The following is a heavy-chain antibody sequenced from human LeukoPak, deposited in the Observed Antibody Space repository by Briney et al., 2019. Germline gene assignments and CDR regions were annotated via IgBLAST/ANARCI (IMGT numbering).Heavy chain of an antibody. CDR3: ARHPVVVTAIGGWFDP. V-gene: IGHV4-39*01. D-gene: IGHD2-21*02. J-gene: IGHJ5*02. CDR1: GGSISSSSYY. CDR2: FYYSGST. Sequence: KPSETLSLICTVSGGSISSSSYYWGWIRQPPGKGLEWIGSFYYSGSTYYNPSLKSRVTISVDTSKNQFSLKLSSVTAADTAVYYCARHPVVVTAIGGWFDPWGQGTLVTVSS.